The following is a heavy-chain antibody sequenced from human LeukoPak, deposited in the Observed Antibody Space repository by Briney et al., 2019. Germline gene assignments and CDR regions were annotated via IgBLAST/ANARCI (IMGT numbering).Heavy chain of an antibody. CDR1: GFTFSSYC. V-gene: IGHV3-21*01. CDR2: ISSGNNYI. D-gene: IGHD5-18*01. Sequence: PGGSLRLSCAASGFTFSSYCMNWVRQAPGKGLEWVSSISSGNNYIYYADSVKGRFTISRDNSKNTLYLQMNSLRAEDTAVYYCAKEATRGYSYGYRGLFDYFHYWGQGTLVTVSS. J-gene: IGHJ4*02. CDR3: AKEATRGYSYGYRGLFDYFHY.